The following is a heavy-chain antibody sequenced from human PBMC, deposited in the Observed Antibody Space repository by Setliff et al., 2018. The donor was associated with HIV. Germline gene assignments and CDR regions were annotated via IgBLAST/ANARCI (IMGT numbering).Heavy chain of an antibody. V-gene: IGHV3-74*01. CDR3: ARDKRASFDGLDV. D-gene: IGHD1-1*01. CDR1: GFTFDKYW. Sequence: PGGSLRLSCAASGFTFDKYWMHWVRQAPGKGLVWVSRVNSDGSSKTYADSVKDRFTISRDNAKNTLYLQMNSLRAEDTGVDYCARDKRASFDGLDVWGQGTTVTVSS. J-gene: IGHJ6*02. CDR2: VNSDGSSK.